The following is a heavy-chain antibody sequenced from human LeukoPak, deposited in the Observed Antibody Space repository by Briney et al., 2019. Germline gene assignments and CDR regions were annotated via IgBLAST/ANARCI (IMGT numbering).Heavy chain of an antibody. CDR2: ILNSSYI. CDR3: TRDRGYSGYAHGY. D-gene: IGHD5-12*01. V-gene: IGHV3-21*01. Sequence: GGSLRLSCVASGFAFNNYALGWVRQAPGKGLEWVSSILNSSYIYYADSVKGRFTISRDNTENSLFLQMNRLRADDTAIYYCTRDRGYSGYAHGYWGQGALVTVSS. J-gene: IGHJ4*02. CDR1: GFAFNNYA.